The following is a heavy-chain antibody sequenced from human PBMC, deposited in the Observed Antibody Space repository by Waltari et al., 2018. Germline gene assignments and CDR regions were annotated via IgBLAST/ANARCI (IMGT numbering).Heavy chain of an antibody. D-gene: IGHD3-3*01. CDR2: IYYSVST. CDR3: ARSAGPMYYDFENWFDP. V-gene: IGHV4-59*01. Sequence: QVQLQESGPGLVKPSETLSLTCTVSGGSISSYYWSWIRQPPGKGLEWIGYIYYSVSTNYNPSLKSRVTISVDTSKNQFSLKLSSVTAADTAVYYCARSAGPMYYDFENWFDPWGQGTLVTVSS. CDR1: GGSISSYY. J-gene: IGHJ5*02.